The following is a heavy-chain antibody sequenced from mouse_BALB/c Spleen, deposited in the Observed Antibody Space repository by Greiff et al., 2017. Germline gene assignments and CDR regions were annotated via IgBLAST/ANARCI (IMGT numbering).Heavy chain of an antibody. CDR3: ARDETYDGYYWFAY. V-gene: IGHV1-14*01. CDR2: INPYNDGT. CDR1: GYTFTSYV. J-gene: IGHJ3*01. D-gene: IGHD2-3*01. Sequence: EVKLMESGPELVKPGASVKMSCKASGYTFTSYVMHWVKQKPGQGLEWIGYINPYNDGTKYNEKFKGKATLTSDKSSSTAYMELSSLTSEDSAVYYCARDETYDGYYWFAYWGQGTLVTVSA.